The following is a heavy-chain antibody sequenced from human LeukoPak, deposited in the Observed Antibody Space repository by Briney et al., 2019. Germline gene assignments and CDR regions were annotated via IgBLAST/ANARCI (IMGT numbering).Heavy chain of an antibody. Sequence: GRSLRLSCAASGFTFSSYVIHWVRQAPGKGLEWVAVIWYDASNEHYADSVKGRCTICRDNSKNTVYLQMNSLRAEDTAVYYCARDGRMGSPQWYFDVWGRGTLVTVSS. CDR3: ARDGRMGSPQWYFDV. J-gene: IGHJ2*01. V-gene: IGHV3-33*01. CDR1: GFTFSSYV. CDR2: IWYDASNE. D-gene: IGHD1-1*01.